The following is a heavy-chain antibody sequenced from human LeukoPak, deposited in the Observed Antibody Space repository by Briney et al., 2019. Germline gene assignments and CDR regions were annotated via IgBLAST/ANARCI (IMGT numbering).Heavy chain of an antibody. CDR3: AITMTTVTTGLGYFQH. J-gene: IGHJ1*01. CDR2: INAGNGNT. CDR1: GYTFTSYA. D-gene: IGHD4-17*01. V-gene: IGHV1-3*01. Sequence: ASVKVSCKASGYTFTSYAMHWVRQAPGQRLEWMEWINAGNGNTKYSQKFQGRVTITRDTSASTAYMELSSLRSEDTAVYYCAITMTTVTTGLGYFQHWGQGTLVTVSS.